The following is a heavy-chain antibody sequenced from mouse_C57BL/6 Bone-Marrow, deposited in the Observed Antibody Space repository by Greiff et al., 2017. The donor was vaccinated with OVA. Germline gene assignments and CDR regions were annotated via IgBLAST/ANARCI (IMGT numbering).Heavy chain of an antibody. Sequence: QVQLQQSGAELARPGASVKLSCKASGYTFTSYGISWVKQRTGQGLEWIGEIYPRSGNTYYNEKFKGKATLTADKSSSTAYMELRSLTSEDSAVYFCARRGIYYGSSLWYFDVWGTGTTVTVSS. J-gene: IGHJ1*03. CDR2: IYPRSGNT. CDR1: GYTFTSYG. D-gene: IGHD1-1*01. CDR3: ARRGIYYGSSLWYFDV. V-gene: IGHV1-81*01.